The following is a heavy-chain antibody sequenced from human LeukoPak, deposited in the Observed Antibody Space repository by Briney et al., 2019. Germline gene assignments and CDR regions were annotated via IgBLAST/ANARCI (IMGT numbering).Heavy chain of an antibody. CDR3: ARDLGGYSYGSHFDY. V-gene: IGHV3-23*01. D-gene: IGHD5-18*01. J-gene: IGHJ4*02. CDR2: ISGSGGST. Sequence: GGSLRLSCAASGFTFSSYAMSWVRQAPGKGLEWVSAISGSGGSTYYADSVKGRFTISRDNSKNSLYLQMNSLRAEDTAVYYCARDLGGYSYGSHFDYWGQGTLVTVSS. CDR1: GFTFSSYA.